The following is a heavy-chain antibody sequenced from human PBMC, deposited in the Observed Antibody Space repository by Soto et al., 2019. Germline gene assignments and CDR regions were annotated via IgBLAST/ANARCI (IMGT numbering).Heavy chain of an antibody. D-gene: IGHD3-22*01. J-gene: IGHJ4*02. CDR3: ARVYDSSGYYLDY. V-gene: IGHV1-69*02. Sequence: QVQLVQSGAEVKKPGSSVKVSCKASGGTFSIYTISWVRQAPGQGLEWMGRIIPILGIANYAQKFQGRVTITADKSTSTAYMELSSLRSEDTAVYFCARVYDSSGYYLDYWGQGTLVTVSS. CDR2: IIPILGIA. CDR1: GGTFSIYT.